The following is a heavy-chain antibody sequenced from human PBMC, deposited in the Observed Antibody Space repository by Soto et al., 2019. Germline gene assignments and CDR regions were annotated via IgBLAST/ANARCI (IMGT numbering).Heavy chain of an antibody. CDR2: ISYDGYNK. D-gene: IGHD3-10*02. CDR1: GFPFSSHA. Sequence: QVQLVESGGGVVQPGRSLRLSCSASGFPFSSHAMYWVRQAPGKGLEWVALISYDGYNKQYADSVKGRLFVSRDDSTNTLFLQMNSLRPEYTAVYHCARDSNTYRDYYHGMDVWGQGTTVTVSS. V-gene: IGHV3-30-3*01. CDR3: ARDSNTYRDYYHGMDV. J-gene: IGHJ6*02.